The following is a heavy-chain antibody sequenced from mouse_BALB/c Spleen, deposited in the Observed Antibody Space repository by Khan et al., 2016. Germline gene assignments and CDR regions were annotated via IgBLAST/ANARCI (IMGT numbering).Heavy chain of an antibody. Sequence: EVQLQESGPGLVKPSQSLSLSCSVTGYSITSGYYWNWIRQFPGNRLEWMGYISYDGYNGYNPYLKNRISITRDTSKNQFFLQMNSVTTEDTATYSCARDGYDGWFAYWGEGTLVTVDA. D-gene: IGHD2-2*01. J-gene: IGHJ3*01. CDR1: GYSITSGYY. V-gene: IGHV3-6*02. CDR2: ISYDGYN. CDR3: ARDGYDGWFAY.